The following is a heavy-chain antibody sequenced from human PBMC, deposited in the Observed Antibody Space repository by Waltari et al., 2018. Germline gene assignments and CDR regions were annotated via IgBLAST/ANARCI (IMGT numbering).Heavy chain of an antibody. CDR2: IWFDGSSK. CDR3: AKDTGRYYYYMDV. CDR1: GFTFSSYG. V-gene: IGHV3-30*18. Sequence: QVQLVESGGGVVQPGRSLRLYCAVSGFTFSSYGMHWVRKAPGKGLEWVSAIWFDGSSKYYADSVKGRFTISRDNSKNTLFLQMNSLRAEDTAMYYCAKDTGRYYYYMDVWGKGTTVTVSS. J-gene: IGHJ6*03. D-gene: IGHD4-17*01.